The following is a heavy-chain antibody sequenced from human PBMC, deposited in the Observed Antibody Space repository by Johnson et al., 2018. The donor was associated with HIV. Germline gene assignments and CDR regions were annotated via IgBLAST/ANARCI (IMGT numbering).Heavy chain of an antibody. CDR3: AREGAAAGPTDAFDI. D-gene: IGHD6-13*01. V-gene: IGHV3-74*01. Sequence: MLLVESGGGVVQPGTSLRLACAASGFTFSSYWMHWVRQAPGKGLVWVSRINSDGSSTSYADSVKGRFTISRDNSKNTLYLQMNSLRAEDTAVYYCAREGAAAGPTDAFDIWGQGTMVTVSS. J-gene: IGHJ3*02. CDR2: INSDGSST. CDR1: GFTFSSYW.